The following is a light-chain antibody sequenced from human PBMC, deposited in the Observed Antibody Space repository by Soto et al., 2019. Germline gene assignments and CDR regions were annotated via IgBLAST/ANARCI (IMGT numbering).Light chain of an antibody. CDR2: GAS. V-gene: IGKV3-20*01. CDR1: ETVRTGS. Sequence: EIVLTQSPATLSLSPGEKATLSCRASETVRTGSLAWYQQKPGQAPRLLIFGASVRATDIPDRISGSGSGTDFTLTITRLAPEDFAVYHCQQYASSPWTFGQGTKLEIK. J-gene: IGKJ1*01. CDR3: QQYASSPWT.